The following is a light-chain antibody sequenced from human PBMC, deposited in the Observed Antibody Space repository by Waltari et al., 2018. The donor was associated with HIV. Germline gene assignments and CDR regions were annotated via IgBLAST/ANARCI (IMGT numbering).Light chain of an antibody. CDR3: SSYAGSNNLV. J-gene: IGLJ3*02. V-gene: IGLV2-8*01. CDR1: SCDVGGYNY. Sequence: QSALTQPPSASGSPGQSVTLSCTGTSCDVGGYNYVSWYQQPPGKAPKLMIYEVTKRPPGVPARFSGSKSGNTASLTVSGLQAEDEADYYCSSYAGSNNLVFGGGTKLTVL. CDR2: EVT.